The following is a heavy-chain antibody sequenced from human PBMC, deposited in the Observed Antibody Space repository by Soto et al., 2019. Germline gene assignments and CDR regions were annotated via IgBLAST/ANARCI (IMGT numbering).Heavy chain of an antibody. V-gene: IGHV4-31*03. D-gene: IGHD3-10*01. J-gene: IGHJ6*02. Sequence: QVQLQESGPGLVKPSQTLSLTCTVSGGSISSGGYYWSWIRQHPGKGLEWIGYIYYSGSTYYNPSRKSRVTISGDPSKNQFSLKLSSVTAADTAVYYCARDVTMVRGAPYGMDVWGQGTTVTVSS. CDR2: IYYSGST. CDR1: GGSISSGGYY. CDR3: ARDVTMVRGAPYGMDV.